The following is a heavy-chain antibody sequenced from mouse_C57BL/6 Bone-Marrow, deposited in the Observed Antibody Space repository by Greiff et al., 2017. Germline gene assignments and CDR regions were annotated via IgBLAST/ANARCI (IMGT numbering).Heavy chain of an antibody. J-gene: IGHJ2*01. CDR2: IYPGSGNT. Sequence: VQLQQSGAELVRPGASVKLSCKASGYTFTDYYINWVKQRPGQGLEWIARIYPGSGNTYYNEKFKGKATLTAEKSSSTAYMQLSSLTSEDSAVYFCAKSTHLYDFDYWCQGTTLTVSS. CDR1: GYTFTDYY. CDR3: AKSTHLYDFDY. D-gene: IGHD2-1*01. V-gene: IGHV1-76*01.